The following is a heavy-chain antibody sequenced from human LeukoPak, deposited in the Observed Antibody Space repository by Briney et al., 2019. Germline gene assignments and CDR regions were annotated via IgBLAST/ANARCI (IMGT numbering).Heavy chain of an antibody. CDR2: IYYSGST. CDR3: ARERTYCSGGSCYSGGIDY. Sequence: SETLSLTCTVTGGSISSHYWSWIRQPPGKGLEWIGYIYYSGSTNYNPSLKSRVPIPVDTSKKQFSLKLSSVTAADTAVYYCARERTYCSGGSCYSGGIDYWGQGTLVTVSS. CDR1: GGSISSHY. D-gene: IGHD2-15*01. J-gene: IGHJ4*02. V-gene: IGHV4-59*11.